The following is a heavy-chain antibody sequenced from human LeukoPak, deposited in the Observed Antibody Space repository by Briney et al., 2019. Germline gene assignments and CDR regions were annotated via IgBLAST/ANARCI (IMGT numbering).Heavy chain of an antibody. V-gene: IGHV1-18*01. CDR1: GYTFTSYG. CDR3: ARVALRYFDWLPYYFDY. D-gene: IGHD3-9*01. Sequence: ASVKVSCKASGYTFTSYGISWVRQAPGQGLEWMGWISAYNGNTNYAQKLQGRVTMTTDTSTSTAYMELRSLRSDDTAVYYCARVALRYFDWLPYYFDYWGQGTLVTVSS. J-gene: IGHJ4*02. CDR2: ISAYNGNT.